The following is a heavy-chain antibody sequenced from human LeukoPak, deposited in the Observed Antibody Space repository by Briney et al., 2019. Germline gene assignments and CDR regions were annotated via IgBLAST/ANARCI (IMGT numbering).Heavy chain of an antibody. V-gene: IGHV4-59*01. Sequence: SETLSLTCTVSGGSISNYYWSWIRQPPGKGLEWIGYIYSSGSTNYNPSLKSRVTISVDTSKNQFSLKLSSVTAADTAVCYCARSGSYYRFDYWGQGTLVTVSS. CDR1: GGSISNYY. CDR2: IYSSGST. J-gene: IGHJ4*02. CDR3: ARSGSYYRFDY. D-gene: IGHD1-26*01.